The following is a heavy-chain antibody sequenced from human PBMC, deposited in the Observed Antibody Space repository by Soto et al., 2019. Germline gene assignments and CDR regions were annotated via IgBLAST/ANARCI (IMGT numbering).Heavy chain of an antibody. J-gene: IGHJ4*02. D-gene: IGHD2-21*01. CDR2: ISYDGSNK. CDR1: GFTFSSYG. V-gene: IGHV3-30*18. Sequence: QVQLVESGGGVVQPGRSLRLSCAASGFTFSSYGMHWVRQAPGKGLEWVAVISYDGSNKYYADSVKGRFTISRDNSKNTLYLQINSLRAEDTAVYYCANDLWPKSKGTFDYWGQGTLVTVSS. CDR3: ANDLWPKSKGTFDY.